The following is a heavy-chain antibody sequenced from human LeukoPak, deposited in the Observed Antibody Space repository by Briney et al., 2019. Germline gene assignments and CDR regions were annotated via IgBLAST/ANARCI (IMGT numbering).Heavy chain of an antibody. CDR2: MNPNRGNT. CDR1: GYTFTIYD. J-gene: IGHJ5*02. Sequence: ASVNVSYKASGYTFTIYDIHWVPQAPGQGLEWVGWMNPNRGNTGYTQKFQGRGTINRNTSISTAYMELSRLRSEDTAVYYCARGQAPIVWGRKPVPKNWFGPWGQGTLVTVSS. CDR3: ARGQAPIVWGRKPVPKNWFGP. D-gene: IGHD3-16*01. V-gene: IGHV1-8*01.